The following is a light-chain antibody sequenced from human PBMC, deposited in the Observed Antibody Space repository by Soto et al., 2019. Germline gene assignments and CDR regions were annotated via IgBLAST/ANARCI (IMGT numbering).Light chain of an antibody. CDR3: SSYAGSNNFGV. J-gene: IGLJ1*01. Sequence: QSALTQPPSASGSPGQSVTISCTGTSSDVGGYNYVSWYQQHPGKAPKLMIYEVSKRPSGVPDRFSGSKSGNTPSLTVSGLQAEDEADYYCSSYAGSNNFGVFGTGTKVTVL. CDR2: EVS. CDR1: SSDVGGYNY. V-gene: IGLV2-8*01.